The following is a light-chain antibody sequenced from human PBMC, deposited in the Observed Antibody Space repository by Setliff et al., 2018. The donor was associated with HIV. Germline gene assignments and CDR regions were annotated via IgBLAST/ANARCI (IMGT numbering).Light chain of an antibody. CDR1: SSDVGGYNY. J-gene: IGLJ1*01. CDR2: DVS. CDR3: SSYTTSSTLYG. V-gene: IGLV2-14*03. Sequence: QSVLTQPASVSGSPGQSITISCTGTSSDVGGYNYVSWYQQHPGKAPKLMIYDVSNRPSGVSNRFSGSRSGNTASLTISGLQVEDEADYYCSSYTTSSTLYGFGPGTKVTVL.